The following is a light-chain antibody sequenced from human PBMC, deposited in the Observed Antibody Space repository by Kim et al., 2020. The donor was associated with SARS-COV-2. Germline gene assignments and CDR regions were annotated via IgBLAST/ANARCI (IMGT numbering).Light chain of an antibody. Sequence: VSVAPGKTARITWGGNNIGSKSVHWYQQKPGQAPVLVIYYDSDWPSGIPERFSGSNSGNTATLTISRVEAGDEADYYCQVWDIDVVFGGGTQLTVL. J-gene: IGLJ2*01. CDR3: QVWDIDVV. CDR2: YDS. V-gene: IGLV3-21*04. CDR1: NIGSKS.